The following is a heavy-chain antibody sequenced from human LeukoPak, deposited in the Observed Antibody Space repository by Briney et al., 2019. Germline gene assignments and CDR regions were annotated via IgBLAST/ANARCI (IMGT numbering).Heavy chain of an antibody. CDR3: ARALHPRAYAFDI. Sequence: PSGTLSLTCAVSGGSINSSNWWSWVRQPPGKGLEWIGEINHSGSTNYNPSLKSRVTISVDTSKNQFSLKLSSVTAADTAVYYCARALHPRAYAFDIWGQGTMVTVSS. J-gene: IGHJ3*02. CDR1: GGSINSSNW. V-gene: IGHV4-4*02. CDR2: INHSGST.